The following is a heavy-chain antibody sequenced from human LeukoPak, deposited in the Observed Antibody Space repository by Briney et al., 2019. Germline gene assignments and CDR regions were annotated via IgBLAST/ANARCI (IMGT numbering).Heavy chain of an antibody. D-gene: IGHD3-9*01. CDR2: INPNSGGT. CDR3: ARAKRRDLTGPPSGP. J-gene: IGHJ5*02. CDR1: GYTFTGYY. Sequence: ASVKVSCKASGYTFTGYYMHWVRQAPGQGLEWMGWINPNSGGTNYAQTFQGRVTMTRDTSISTAYMELSRLRSDDTAVYYCARAKRRDLTGPPSGPWGQGTLVTVSS. V-gene: IGHV1-2*02.